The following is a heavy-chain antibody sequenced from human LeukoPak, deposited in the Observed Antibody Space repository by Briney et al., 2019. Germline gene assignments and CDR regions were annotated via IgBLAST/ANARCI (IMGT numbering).Heavy chain of an antibody. CDR3: AKVIPGIAVAGTGDDY. CDR1: GGSISSGSYY. Sequence: QSSETLSLTCSVSGGSISSGSYYWSWIRQPAGKGLEWVSAISGSGGSTYYADSVKGRFTISRDNSKNTLYLQMNSLRAEDTAVYYCAKVIPGIAVAGTGDDYWGQGTLVTVSS. D-gene: IGHD6-19*01. J-gene: IGHJ4*02. V-gene: IGHV3-23*01. CDR2: ISGSGGST.